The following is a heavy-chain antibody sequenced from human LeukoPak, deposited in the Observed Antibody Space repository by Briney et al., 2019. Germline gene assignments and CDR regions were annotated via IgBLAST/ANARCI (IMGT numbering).Heavy chain of an antibody. CDR3: AKEIYGDSTGGRFQH. CDR2: ISYDGSNK. Sequence: GGSLRLSCAASGFTFSTYGMHWVRQAPGKGLEWVAVISYDGSNKYYADSVKGRFTISRDNSKNTLYLQMNSLRAEDTAVYYCAKEIYGDSTGGRFQHWGQGTLVTVSS. J-gene: IGHJ1*01. V-gene: IGHV3-30*18. D-gene: IGHD4-17*01. CDR1: GFTFSTYG.